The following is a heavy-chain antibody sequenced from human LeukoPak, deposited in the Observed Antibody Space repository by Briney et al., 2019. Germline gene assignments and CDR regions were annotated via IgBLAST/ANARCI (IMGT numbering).Heavy chain of an antibody. Sequence: PSETSLTCTVSGGSISSYYWSWIRQPPGEGLEWIGYIYYSGSTNYNPSLKSRVTISVDTSKNQFSLKLSSVTAADTAVYYCARATPTYYYDSSGYYGYGMDVWGQGTTVTVSS. CDR2: IYYSGST. CDR3: ARATPTYYYDSSGYYGYGMDV. V-gene: IGHV4-59*01. D-gene: IGHD3-22*01. J-gene: IGHJ6*02. CDR1: GGSISSYY.